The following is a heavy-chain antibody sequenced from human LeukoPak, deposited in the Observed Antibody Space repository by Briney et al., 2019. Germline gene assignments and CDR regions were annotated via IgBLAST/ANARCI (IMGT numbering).Heavy chain of an antibody. Sequence: RGSLRLSCAASGFIFSDYYMSWIRQAPGKGLEWVSYISSSSSYTNYADSVKGRFTISRDNAKNSLYLQMNSLRAEDTAVYYCARGVVVAGPIFDYWGQGTQVTVSS. V-gene: IGHV3-11*05. J-gene: IGHJ4*02. CDR2: ISSSSSYT. D-gene: IGHD6-19*01. CDR3: ARGVVVAGPIFDY. CDR1: GFIFSDYY.